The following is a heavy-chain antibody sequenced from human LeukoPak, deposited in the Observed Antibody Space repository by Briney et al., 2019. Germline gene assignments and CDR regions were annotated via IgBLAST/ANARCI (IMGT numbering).Heavy chain of an antibody. D-gene: IGHD6-13*01. CDR2: INTDESIR. V-gene: IGHV3-74*01. CDR3: ARDHLIAAAGNDY. J-gene: IGHJ4*02. CDR1: GFTFSNFW. Sequence: PGGSLRLSCAASGFTFSNFWMHWVRQAPGKGLVWVSRINTDESIRTYADSVKGRFTISRDNAKNTLYLQMNSLRAEDTALYYCARDHLIAAAGNDYWGQGTLVTVSS.